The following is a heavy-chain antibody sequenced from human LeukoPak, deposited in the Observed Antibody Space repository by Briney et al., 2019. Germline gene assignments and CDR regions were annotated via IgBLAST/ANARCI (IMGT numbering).Heavy chain of an antibody. J-gene: IGHJ4*02. D-gene: IGHD3-3*01. CDR2: INHSGST. V-gene: IGHV4-34*01. CDR1: GGSFSGYY. CDR3: ARPAGGLYDFWRGYRHAWYFDY. Sequence: SETLSLTCAGYGGSFSGYYWSWIRQPPGKGLEWIGEINHSGSTNYNPSLKSRVTISVDTSKNQFSLKLSSVTAADTAVYYCARPAGGLYDFWRGYRHAWYFDYWGQGTLVTVSS.